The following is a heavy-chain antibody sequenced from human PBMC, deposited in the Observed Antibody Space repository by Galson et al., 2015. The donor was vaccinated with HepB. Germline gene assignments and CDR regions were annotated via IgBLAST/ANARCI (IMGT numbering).Heavy chain of an antibody. CDR2: SRNRANGYRT. CDR1: GFTFSDHF. CDR3: ARGGHCGGGNCYADYFDF. J-gene: IGHJ4*02. D-gene: IGHD2-15*01. Sequence: SLRLYCAASGFTFSDHFMDCPRQAPGKGLESLGRSRNRANGYRTEYAAPVKDRFTLSRDDSRDPLYLQMNSLQTEDTAVDYCARGGHCGGGNCYADYFDFWGRGALVTVSS. V-gene: IGHV3-72*01.